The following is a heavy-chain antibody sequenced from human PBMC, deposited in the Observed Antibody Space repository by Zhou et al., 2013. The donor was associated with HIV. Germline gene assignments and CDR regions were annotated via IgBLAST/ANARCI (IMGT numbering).Heavy chain of an antibody. CDR1: GGSFSSYA. J-gene: IGHJ5*02. V-gene: IGHV1-69*15. Sequence: QAQLVQSGAEVKKPGSSVKVSCKASGGSFSSYAFSWVRQAPGQGLEWIGRIIPIFDEANYAQRFQNRVTFTADEITSTAYMELSSLTSEDTAIYYCARDRRVVPAVDSNWFDPWGQGTLVHRLL. D-gene: IGHD2-2*01. CDR2: IIPIFDEA. CDR3: ARDRRVVPAVDSNWFDP.